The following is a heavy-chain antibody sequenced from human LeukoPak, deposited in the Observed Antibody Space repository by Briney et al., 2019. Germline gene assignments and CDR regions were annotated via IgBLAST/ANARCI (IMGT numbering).Heavy chain of an antibody. V-gene: IGHV1-58*02. D-gene: IGHD6-13*01. CDR3: AAGRGDISSWYLSDRYYYVDV. J-gene: IGHJ6*03. Sequence: SVKVSCKASGFTFTSYAMQWVRQARGQRLEWIGWIVVGSGNTNYAQKFQERVTLTRDMSTSTAYMELSSLRSEDTAVYYCAAGRGDISSWYLSDRYYYVDVWGKGTTVTVSS. CDR1: GFTFTSYA. CDR2: IVVGSGNT.